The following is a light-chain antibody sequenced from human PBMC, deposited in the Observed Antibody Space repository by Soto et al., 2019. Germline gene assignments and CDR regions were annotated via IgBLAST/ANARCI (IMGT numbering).Light chain of an antibody. J-gene: IGKJ2*01. CDR1: LSISNF. V-gene: IGKV1-39*01. CDR3: QQSYSTPYT. Sequence: DIQMTQSPSSLSVSVGDRVTITCRASLSISNFLNWYQQKPGRAPKLLIYASSNLQSGVPSTFSGSGSGSDFTLTISSLQPEDFATYYCQQSYSTPYTVGQGTKLEIK. CDR2: ASS.